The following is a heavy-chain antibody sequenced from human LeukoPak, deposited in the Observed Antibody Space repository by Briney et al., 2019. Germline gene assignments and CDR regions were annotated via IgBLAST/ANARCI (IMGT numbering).Heavy chain of an antibody. CDR3: ARGCEWELLKGYYYYMDV. D-gene: IGHD1-26*01. V-gene: IGHV3-30-3*01. CDR2: ISYDGSNK. J-gene: IGHJ6*03. CDR1: GFTFSDSA. Sequence: GGSLRLSCAASGFTFSDSAIHWVRQAPGKGLEWVAVISYDGSNKYYADSVKGRFTISRDNSKNTLYLQMNSLRAEDTAVYYCARGCEWELLKGYYYYMDVWGKGTTVTVSS.